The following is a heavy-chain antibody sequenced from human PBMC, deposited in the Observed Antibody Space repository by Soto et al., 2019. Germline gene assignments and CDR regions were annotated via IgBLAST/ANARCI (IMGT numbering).Heavy chain of an antibody. CDR1: GYTFTSYD. Sequence: GASVKVSCKASGYTFTSYDINWVLQATGQGLEWMGWMNPNSGNTGYAQKFQGRVTMTRNTSISTAYMELSSLRSEDTAVYYCARPGKGYSSSWYWDYYYGMDVWGQGTTVTVSS. J-gene: IGHJ6*02. D-gene: IGHD6-13*01. CDR3: ARPGKGYSSSWYWDYYYGMDV. CDR2: MNPNSGNT. V-gene: IGHV1-8*01.